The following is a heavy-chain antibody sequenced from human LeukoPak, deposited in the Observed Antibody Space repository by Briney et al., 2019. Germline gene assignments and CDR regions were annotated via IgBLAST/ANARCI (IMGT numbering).Heavy chain of an antibody. Sequence: GESLKISCKGSGYSFTSYWIGWVRQLPGKGLEWMGIIYPGDSDTRYSPSFQGQVTISADKSISTAYLQWSSLKASDTAMYYCARLSPYDFWSGYYPAGPVDYWGQGTLVTVSS. CDR2: IYPGDSDT. V-gene: IGHV5-51*01. CDR3: ARLSPYDFWSGYYPAGPVDY. D-gene: IGHD3-3*01. J-gene: IGHJ4*02. CDR1: GYSFTSYW.